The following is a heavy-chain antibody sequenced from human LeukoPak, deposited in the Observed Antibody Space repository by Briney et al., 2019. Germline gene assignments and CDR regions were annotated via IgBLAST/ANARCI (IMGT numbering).Heavy chain of an antibody. J-gene: IGHJ4*02. CDR2: ISSSGSTI. V-gene: IGHV3-48*03. CDR3: ATAHYDSSGYYYDY. CDR1: GFTFSSYE. Sequence: GGSPRLSCAASGFTFSSYEMNWVRQAPGKGLEWVSYISSSGSTIYYADSVKGRFTISRDNAKNSLYLQMNSLRAEDTAVYYCATAHYDSSGYYYDYWGRGTLVTVSS. D-gene: IGHD3-22*01.